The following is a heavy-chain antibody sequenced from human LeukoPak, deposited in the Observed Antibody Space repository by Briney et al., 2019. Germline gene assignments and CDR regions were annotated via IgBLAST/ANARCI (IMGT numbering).Heavy chain of an antibody. CDR2: IYYSGST. CDR3: ARDYSNYIMDY. J-gene: IGHJ4*01. V-gene: IGHV4-59*01. D-gene: IGHD4-11*01. Sequence: SETLSLNCTVSGDSISLYYWSWIRQPPGKGLEWIGYIYYSGSTNYNPSLKSRLAMSVDTSKSQFSLELSSVTAADTAVYFCARDYSNYIMDYWGHGILVTVSS. CDR1: GDSISLYY.